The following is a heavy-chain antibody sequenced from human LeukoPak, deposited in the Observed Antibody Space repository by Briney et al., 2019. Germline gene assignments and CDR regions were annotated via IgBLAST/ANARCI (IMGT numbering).Heavy chain of an antibody. D-gene: IGHD3-3*01. CDR1: GYTFTSYG. Sequence: GASVKVSCKASGYTFTSYGISWVRQAPGQGLEWMGWISAYNGNTKYAQKLQGRVTMTTDTSTSTAYMELRSLRSDDTAVYYRAGKIFGVVIIDDQWGQGTLVTVSS. V-gene: IGHV1-18*01. CDR3: AGKIFGVVIIDDQ. CDR2: ISAYNGNT. J-gene: IGHJ5*02.